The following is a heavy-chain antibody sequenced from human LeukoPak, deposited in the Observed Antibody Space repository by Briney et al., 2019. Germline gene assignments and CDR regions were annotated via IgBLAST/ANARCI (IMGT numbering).Heavy chain of an antibody. CDR3: ARDLGSGSFLLDY. J-gene: IGHJ4*02. CDR2: ISSSSSYI. CDR1: GFTFSSYS. Sequence: GSLRLSCAASGFTFSSYSMNWVRQAPGKGLEWVSSISSSSSYIYYADSVKGRFTISRDNAKNSLYLQMNSLRAEDTAVYYCARDLGSGSFLLDYWGQGTLVTVSS. V-gene: IGHV3-21*01. D-gene: IGHD3-10*01.